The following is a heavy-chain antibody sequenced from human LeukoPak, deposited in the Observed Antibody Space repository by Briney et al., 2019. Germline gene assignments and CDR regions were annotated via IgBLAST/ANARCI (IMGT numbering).Heavy chain of an antibody. V-gene: IGHV4-34*01. J-gene: IGHJ4*02. CDR1: GGSFSGYY. Sequence: SETLSLTCAVYGGSFSGYYWSWIRQPPGKGLEWIGEINHSGSTNYNPSLKSRVTISVDTSKNQFSLKLSSVTAADTAVYYCAPRRGYSYGFDYWGQGTLVTVSS. CDR3: APRRGYSYGFDY. CDR2: INHSGST. D-gene: IGHD5-18*01.